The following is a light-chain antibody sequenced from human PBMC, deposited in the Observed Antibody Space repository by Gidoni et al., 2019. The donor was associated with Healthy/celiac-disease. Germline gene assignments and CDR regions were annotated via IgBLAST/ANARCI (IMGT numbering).Light chain of an antibody. V-gene: IGKV3-11*01. J-gene: IGKJ4*01. CDR2: DAS. CDR1: QSVSSY. CDR3: QQRSNWLT. Sequence: LLTPSPATLSLSPGERATLSCRASQSVSSYLSWYQQKPDQAPRLLIYDASNRATGIPARFSGSESGTDFTLTISSLEPEDFAVYYCQQRSNWLTFGGGTKVEIK.